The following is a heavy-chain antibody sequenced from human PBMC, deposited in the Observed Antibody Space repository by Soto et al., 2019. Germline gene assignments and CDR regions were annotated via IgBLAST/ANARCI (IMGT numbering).Heavy chain of an antibody. CDR1: GFTFSDYY. V-gene: IGHV3-11*06. J-gene: IGHJ4*02. D-gene: IGHD3-16*01. Sequence: GGSLRLSCAASGFTFSDYYMSWIRQAPGKGLEWVSYISSSSSYTNYADSVKGRFTISRDNAKNSLYLQMNSLRAEDTAVYYCARDPGEVNYFDYWGQGTLVTVSS. CDR2: ISSSSSYT. CDR3: ARDPGEVNYFDY.